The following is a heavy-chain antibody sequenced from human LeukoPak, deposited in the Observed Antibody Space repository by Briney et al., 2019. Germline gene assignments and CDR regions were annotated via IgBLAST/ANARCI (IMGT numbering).Heavy chain of an antibody. CDR1: GYTFTGYY. V-gene: IGHV1-2*02. J-gene: IGHJ3*02. CDR3: ARVPYYDFWSDYPRAFDI. Sequence: ASVKVSCKASGYTFTGYYMHWVRQAPGQGLEWMGWINPNSGGTNYAQKFQGRVTMTRDTSISTAYMELSRLRSDDTAVYYCARVPYYDFWSDYPRAFDIWGQGTMVTVSS. D-gene: IGHD3-3*01. CDR2: INPNSGGT.